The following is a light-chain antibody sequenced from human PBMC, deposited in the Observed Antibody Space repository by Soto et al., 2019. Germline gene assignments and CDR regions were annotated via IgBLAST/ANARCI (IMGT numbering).Light chain of an antibody. V-gene: IGKV3-11*01. Sequence: EIVLTQSPATLSLSPGERATLSCRASQSVSDYVGWYQQKPGQAPRLLIYDASNRATGIPARFSGSGYGTDFTLTISSLEPEDSAVYYCQQRSDWAFSSGPGTKVDI. CDR3: QQRSDWAFS. CDR1: QSVSDY. CDR2: DAS. J-gene: IGKJ3*01.